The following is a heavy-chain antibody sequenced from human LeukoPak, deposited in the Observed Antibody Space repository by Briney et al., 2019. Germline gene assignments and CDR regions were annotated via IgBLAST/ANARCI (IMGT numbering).Heavy chain of an antibody. CDR2: ISYDGSNK. D-gene: IGHD3-3*01. CDR1: GFTVSSNY. CDR3: ARDDYDFWSGYDYYYYMDV. J-gene: IGHJ6*03. Sequence: GGSLRLACAASGFTVSSNYMSWVRQAPGKGLEWVAVISYDGSNKYYADSVKGRFTISRDNSKNTLYLQMNSLRAEDTAVYYCARDDYDFWSGYDYYYYMDVWGKGTTVTVSS. V-gene: IGHV3-30*03.